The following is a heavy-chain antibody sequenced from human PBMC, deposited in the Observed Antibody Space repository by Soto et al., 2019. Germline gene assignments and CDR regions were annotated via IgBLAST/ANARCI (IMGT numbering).Heavy chain of an antibody. J-gene: IGHJ3*02. D-gene: IGHD3-22*01. CDR3: ARDADPTADYYDSSGYEGGFDI. CDR2: IIPIFGTA. V-gene: IGHV1-69*01. CDR1: GGTFSSYA. Sequence: QVQLVQSGAEVKKPGSSVKVSCKASGGTFSSYAISWVRQAPGQGLEWMGGIIPIFGTANYAQKFQGRVMITADESTITAYMELSSLRYEDRAVYYCARDADPTADYYDSSGYEGGFDIWVQVTMVTVSS.